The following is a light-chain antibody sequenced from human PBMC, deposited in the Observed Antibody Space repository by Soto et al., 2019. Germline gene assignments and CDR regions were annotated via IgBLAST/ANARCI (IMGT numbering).Light chain of an antibody. J-gene: IGKJ1*01. Sequence: AIQLTQSPSSLSASVGDRVTITCRASQGISSALAWYQQKPGKAPKLLIYDASSLESGVPSRFSGSGSGTDFPLTISSLQPEDFATYYCQQFNNYWTFGQGTKVEIK. CDR1: QGISSA. V-gene: IGKV1D-13*01. CDR2: DAS. CDR3: QQFNNYWT.